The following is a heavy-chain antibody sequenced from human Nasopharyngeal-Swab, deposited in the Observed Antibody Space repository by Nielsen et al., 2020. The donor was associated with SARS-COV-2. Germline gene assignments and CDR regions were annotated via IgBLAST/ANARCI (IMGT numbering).Heavy chain of an antibody. CDR3: ARKKTTAAAEDY. CDR2: ISVSGGST. CDR1: GFTFSSYA. J-gene: IGHJ4*02. V-gene: IGHV3-23*01. D-gene: IGHD6-13*01. Sequence: GESLKISCAASGFTFSSYAMSWVRQALGKGLEWVSAISVSGGSTYYADSVKGRFTISRDNSKNTLYLQMSSLRAGDTALYYCARKKTTAAAEDYWGQGTLVTVSS.